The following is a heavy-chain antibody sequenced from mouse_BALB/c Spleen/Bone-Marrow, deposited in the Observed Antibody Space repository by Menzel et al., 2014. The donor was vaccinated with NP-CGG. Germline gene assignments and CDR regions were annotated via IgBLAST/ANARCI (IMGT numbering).Heavy chain of an antibody. D-gene: IGHD2-2*01. V-gene: IGHV7-3*02. CDR1: GFTFTDYY. J-gene: IGHJ2*01. CDR3: ARDKVLGFFDY. CDR2: IRNKANGYTT. Sequence: VQREESGGGLVQPGGSLRLSCATSGFTFTDYYMNWVRQPPGKALEWLGLIRNKANGYTTEYIPSVRSKVTINRDNSQNILYLQMNTLRADDSATYYCARDKVLGFFDYWGQGTTLTVSS.